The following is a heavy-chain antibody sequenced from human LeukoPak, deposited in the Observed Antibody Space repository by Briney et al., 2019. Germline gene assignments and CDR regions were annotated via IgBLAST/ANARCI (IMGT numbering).Heavy chain of an antibody. J-gene: IGHJ4*02. Sequence: GGSLRLSCAASGFTFSSYSMNWVRQAPGKGLEWVSSISSSSSYIYYADSVKGRFTISRDNAKNSLYLQMNSLRAEDTAVYYCARSGMVRGVIITTDYYFDYWGQGTLVTVSS. D-gene: IGHD3-10*01. V-gene: IGHV3-21*04. CDR3: ARSGMVRGVIITTDYYFDY. CDR1: GFTFSSYS. CDR2: ISSSSSYI.